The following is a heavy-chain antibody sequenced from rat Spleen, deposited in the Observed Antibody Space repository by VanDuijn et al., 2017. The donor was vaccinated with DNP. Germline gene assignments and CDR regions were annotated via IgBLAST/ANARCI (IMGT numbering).Heavy chain of an antibody. CDR3: ARHRTIAAIFDY. D-gene: IGHD1-2*01. CDR1: GFTFSNYG. Sequence: EVQLVESGGGLVQPGRSLKLSCAASGFTFSNYGMAWVRQAPTKGLEWVADISTTGINTFYRDSVRDRFTISRDNAVNTVYLQMNSLWSADTATYYCARHRTIAAIFDYWGQGVMVTVSS. V-gene: IGHV5S13*01. CDR2: ISTTGINT. J-gene: IGHJ2*01.